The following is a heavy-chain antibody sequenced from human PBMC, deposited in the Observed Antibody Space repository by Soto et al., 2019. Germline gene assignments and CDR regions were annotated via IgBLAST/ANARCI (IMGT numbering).Heavy chain of an antibody. V-gene: IGHV3-53*01. CDR3: ARSRAEMAWVFGY. CDR1: GFTVSSNY. Sequence: GGSLRLSCAASGFTVSSNYMSWVRQAPGKGLEWVSVIYSGGSTYYADSVKGRFTISRDNSKNTLYLQMNSLRAEDTAVYYCARSRAEMAWVFGYWGQGTLVTVSS. J-gene: IGHJ4*02. CDR2: IYSGGST. D-gene: IGHD3-10*01.